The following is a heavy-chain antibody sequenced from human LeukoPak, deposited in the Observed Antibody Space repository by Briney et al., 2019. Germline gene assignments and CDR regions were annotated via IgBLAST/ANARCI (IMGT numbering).Heavy chain of an antibody. CDR1: GYTFTGYY. D-gene: IGHD6-19*01. CDR3: AREIRKGQWPVFALNY. J-gene: IGHJ4*02. Sequence: GASVKVSCKASGYTFTGYYMHWVRQAPGQGLEWMGWINPNSGGTNYAQKFQGRVTMTRDTSISTAYMELSRLRSDDTAVYYCAREIRKGQWPVFALNYWGQGTLVTVSS. CDR2: INPNSGGT. V-gene: IGHV1-2*02.